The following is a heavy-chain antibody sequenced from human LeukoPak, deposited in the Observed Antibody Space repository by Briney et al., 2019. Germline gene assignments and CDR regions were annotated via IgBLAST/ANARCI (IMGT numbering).Heavy chain of an antibody. D-gene: IGHD1-26*01. V-gene: IGHV4-59*08. CDR1: GGSINNYY. Sequence: SETLSLTCTVSGGSINNYYWSWIRQPPGKGLEWIAYIYYNGRTNYNPSLESRVTISVDTSKNQFSLKLSSVTAADTAVYYCARTVGATCDYWGQGTLVTVSS. CDR2: IYYNGRT. CDR3: ARTVGATCDY. J-gene: IGHJ4*02.